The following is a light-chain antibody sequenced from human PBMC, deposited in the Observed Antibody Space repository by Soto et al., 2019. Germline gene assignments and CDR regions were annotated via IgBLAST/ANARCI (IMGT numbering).Light chain of an antibody. V-gene: IGKV2-28*01. CDR1: QSLLHSNGYNY. J-gene: IGKJ1*01. CDR3: MQALQTPPT. Sequence: IVMTQSPLSLPVTPGEPASISCRSSQSLLHSNGYNYLDWNPQKPGQSPQLLIYLGSNRASGVPDRFSGSGSGTDFTLRISRVEAEDVGVYYCMQALQTPPTFGQGTKVEIK. CDR2: LGS.